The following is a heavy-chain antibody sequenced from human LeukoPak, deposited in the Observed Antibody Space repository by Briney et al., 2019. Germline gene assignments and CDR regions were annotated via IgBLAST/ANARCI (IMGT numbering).Heavy chain of an antibody. V-gene: IGHV3-53*04. D-gene: IGHD2-21*01. CDR1: GVSVSSNY. J-gene: IGHJ5*02. CDR3: AREKNYSGGFDP. CDR2: IYNGDIT. Sequence: GGSLRLSCAASGVSVSSNYMSWVRQAPGKGLEWVSVIYNGDITYYADSVKGRFTISRHNSRNTLYLQMNSLRADDTAVYYCAREKNYSGGFDPWGQGTLVTVSS.